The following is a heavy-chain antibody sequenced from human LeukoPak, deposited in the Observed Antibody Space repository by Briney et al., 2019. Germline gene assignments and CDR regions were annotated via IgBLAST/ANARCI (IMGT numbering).Heavy chain of an antibody. CDR1: GYTFTSYD. J-gene: IGHJ3*02. D-gene: IGHD3-3*01. V-gene: IGHV1-8*01. CDR3: ARDILEWNYAPTRGDAFDI. Sequence: GASVKVSCKASGYTFTSYDINWVRQATGQGLEWMGWMNPNSGNTGYAQKFQGRVTMTRDMSTSTVYMELSSLRSEDTAVYYCARDILEWNYAPTRGDAFDIWGQGTMVTVSS. CDR2: MNPNSGNT.